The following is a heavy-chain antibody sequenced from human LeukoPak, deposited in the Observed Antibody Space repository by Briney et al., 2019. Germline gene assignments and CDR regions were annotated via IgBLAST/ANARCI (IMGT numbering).Heavy chain of an antibody. CDR1: RFPFSSYA. Sequence: GGSLRLSCAASRFPFSSYAMSWVRQAPGKGLEWVSGISGSGGSTYYADSVKGQFTISRDNSKNTLYLQMNSLRAEDTAVYYCARRAGAYSHPYDYWGQGTLVTVSS. CDR3: ARRAGAYSHPYDY. D-gene: IGHD4/OR15-4a*01. V-gene: IGHV3-23*01. CDR2: ISGSGGST. J-gene: IGHJ4*02.